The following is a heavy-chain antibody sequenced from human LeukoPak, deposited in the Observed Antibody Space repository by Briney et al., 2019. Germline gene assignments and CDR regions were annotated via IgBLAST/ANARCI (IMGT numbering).Heavy chain of an antibody. CDR3: AKWGTLWFGELFHENWFDP. Sequence: GGSLRLSCAASGFTFSSYAMSWVRQAPGKWLEWVSAISGSGGSTYYADSVKGRFTISRDNSKNTLYLQMNSLRAEDTAVYYCAKWGTLWFGELFHENWFDPWGQGTLVTVSS. CDR2: ISGSGGST. V-gene: IGHV3-23*01. J-gene: IGHJ5*02. CDR1: GFTFSSYA. D-gene: IGHD3-10*01.